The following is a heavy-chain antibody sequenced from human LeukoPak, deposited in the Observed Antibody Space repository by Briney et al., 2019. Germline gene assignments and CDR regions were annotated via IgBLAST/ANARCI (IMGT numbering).Heavy chain of an antibody. J-gene: IGHJ4*02. V-gene: IGHV3-30-3*01. CDR3: AKEGWRADYGDYSPDY. CDR2: ISYDGSNK. D-gene: IGHD4-17*01. CDR1: GFTFSSYA. Sequence: GRSLRLSCAASGFTFSSYAMHWVRQAPGKGLEWVAVISYDGSNKYYADSVKGRFTISRDNSKNTLYLQMNSLRAEDTAVYYCAKEGWRADYGDYSPDYWGQGTLVTVSS.